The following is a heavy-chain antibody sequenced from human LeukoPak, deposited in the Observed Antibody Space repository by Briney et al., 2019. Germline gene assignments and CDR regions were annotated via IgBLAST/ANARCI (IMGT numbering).Heavy chain of an antibody. J-gene: IGHJ4*02. V-gene: IGHV1-69*04. D-gene: IGHD1-26*01. CDR2: IIPILSIA. CDR3: ARAEGPYSGSYLDY. CDR1: GGTFSSYA. Sequence: SVKVSCKASGGTFSSYAISWVRQAPGQGLEWMGRIIPILSIANYAQKFQGRVTITADKSTSTAYMELSSLRSEDTAVYYCARAEGPYSGSYLDYWGQGTLVTVSS.